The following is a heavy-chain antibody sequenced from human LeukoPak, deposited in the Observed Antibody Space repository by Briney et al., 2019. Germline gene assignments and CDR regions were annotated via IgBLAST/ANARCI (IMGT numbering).Heavy chain of an antibody. CDR3: ARSFHALYYDSSGEKAFDI. J-gene: IGHJ3*02. D-gene: IGHD3-22*01. CDR2: ISSSGSTI. Sequence: SGGSLRLSCAASGFTFSDHYMDWVRQAPGKGLEWVSYISSSGSTIYYADSVKGRFTISRDNAKNSLYLQMNSLRAEDTAVYYCARSFHALYYDSSGEKAFDIWGQGTMVTVSS. CDR1: GFTFSDHY. V-gene: IGHV3-11*01.